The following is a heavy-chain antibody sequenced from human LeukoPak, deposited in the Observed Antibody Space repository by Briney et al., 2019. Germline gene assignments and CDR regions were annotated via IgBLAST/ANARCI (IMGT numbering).Heavy chain of an antibody. CDR3: ATQYSSFLYYVFDY. J-gene: IGHJ4*02. Sequence: GGSLRLSCTASGFTFSRYWMHWVRQAPGKGLVWVSRINSEGSTTSYADSVKGRFTISRDNAKNTLYLQMNSLRAEDTAVYYCATQYSSFLYYVFDYWGQGTLVTVSS. CDR2: INSEGSTT. CDR1: GFTFSRYW. V-gene: IGHV3-74*01. D-gene: IGHD3-22*01.